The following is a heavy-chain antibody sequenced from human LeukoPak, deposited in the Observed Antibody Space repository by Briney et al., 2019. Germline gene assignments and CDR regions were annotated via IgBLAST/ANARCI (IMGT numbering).Heavy chain of an antibody. CDR3: ARAPGDFWSGYSPFDY. D-gene: IGHD3-3*01. V-gene: IGHV4-4*02. J-gene: IGHJ4*02. CDR2: IYHSGST. CDR1: GGSISSSNW. Sequence: SETLSLTCAVSGGSISSSNWWSWVRQPPGKGLEWIGEIYHSGSTNYNPSLKSRVTISVDKSKNQFSLKLSSVTAADTAVYYCARAPGDFWSGYSPFDYWGQGTLVTVSS.